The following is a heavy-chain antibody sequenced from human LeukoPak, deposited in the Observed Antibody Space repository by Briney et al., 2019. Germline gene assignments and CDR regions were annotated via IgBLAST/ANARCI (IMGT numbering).Heavy chain of an antibody. J-gene: IGHJ4*02. CDR3: GRTSIAARVVWSRYYFDY. Sequence: GGSLRLSCAASGFTFDDYGMSWVRLAPGKGLKWASGINWNGGSTGHADSVKGRFTISRDNAKNSQYLQMNSLRAEATALYYCGRTSIAARVVWSRYYFDYWGQGTLVTVSS. CDR2: INWNGGST. D-gene: IGHD6-6*01. V-gene: IGHV3-20*04. CDR1: GFTFDDYG.